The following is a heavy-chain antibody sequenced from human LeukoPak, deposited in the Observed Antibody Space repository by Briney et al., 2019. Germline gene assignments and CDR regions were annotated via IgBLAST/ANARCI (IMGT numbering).Heavy chain of an antibody. CDR3: AGASSSWYTGDRYYFDY. CDR2: MNPHSGNT. V-gene: IGHV1-8*01. CDR1: GYTFTSYD. D-gene: IGHD6-13*01. J-gene: IGHJ4*02. Sequence: GASVKVSCKASGYTFTSYDINWVRQATGQGLEWMGWMNPHSGNTGYAQNFQGRVTMTRNTSISTAYMELSGLRSEDTAVYYCAGASSSWYTGDRYYFDYWGQGTLVTVSS.